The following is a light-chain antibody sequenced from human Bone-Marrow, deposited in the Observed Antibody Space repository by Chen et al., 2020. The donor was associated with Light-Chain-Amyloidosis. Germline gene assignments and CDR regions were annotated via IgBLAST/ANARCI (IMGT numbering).Light chain of an antibody. CDR2: EVS. V-gene: IGLV2-14*01. CDR1: SSDIGAYNY. CDR3: SSYTDTNSVI. Sequence: QSALAQPASVSGSPGQSITISCTGTSSDIGAYNYGSWYQHLPGKAPKLIIYEVSHRPSGVSNRFSGSKSGNRASLTISGLQAEDEADYYCSSYTDTNSVIFGGGTELTVL. J-gene: IGLJ2*01.